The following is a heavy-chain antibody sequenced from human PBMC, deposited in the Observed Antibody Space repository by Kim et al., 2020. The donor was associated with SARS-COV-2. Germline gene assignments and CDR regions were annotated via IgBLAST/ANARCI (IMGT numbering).Heavy chain of an antibody. V-gene: IGHV7-4-1*02. Sequence: QGFTGRFVFSLDTSVSTAYLQISSLKAEDTAVYYCARDECSSTSCYYFDYWGQGTLVTVSS. D-gene: IGHD2-2*01. J-gene: IGHJ4*02. CDR3: ARDECSSTSCYYFDY.